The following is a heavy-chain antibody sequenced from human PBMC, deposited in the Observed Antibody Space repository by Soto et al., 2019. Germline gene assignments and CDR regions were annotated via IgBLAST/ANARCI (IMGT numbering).Heavy chain of an antibody. CDR2: IIPMFATT. V-gene: IGHV1-69*19. J-gene: IGHJ4*02. CDR1: GGTVSKFL. Sequence: QVQLVQSGAEVKKPGSSVKVSCKASGGTVSKFLINWVRQAPGQGLEWMGGIIPMFATTNYARKFRGRVTITADESTSTTYMEMSSLKSDDTAVYYCAREIGDVDFSAALLDWGQGTLVTVSS. D-gene: IGHD4-17*01. CDR3: AREIGDVDFSAALLD.